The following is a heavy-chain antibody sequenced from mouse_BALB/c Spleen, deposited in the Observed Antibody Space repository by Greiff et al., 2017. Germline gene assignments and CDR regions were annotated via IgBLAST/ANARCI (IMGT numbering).Heavy chain of an antibody. Sequence: VQVVESGPGLVAPSQSLSITCTVSGFSLTSYGVHWVRQPPGKGLEWLGVIWAGGSTNYNSALMSRLSISKDNSKSQVFLKMNSLQTDDTAMYYCARDDYENYFDYWGQGTTLTVSS. J-gene: IGHJ2*01. D-gene: IGHD2-4*01. CDR2: IWAGGST. CDR3: ARDDYENYFDY. V-gene: IGHV2-9*02. CDR1: GFSLTSYG.